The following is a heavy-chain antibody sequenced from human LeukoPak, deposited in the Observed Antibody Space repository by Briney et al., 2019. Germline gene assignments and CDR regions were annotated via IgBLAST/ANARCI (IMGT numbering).Heavy chain of an antibody. CDR1: GFTFSSYA. CDR2: INGSGGST. Sequence: GGSLRLSCAASGFTFSSYAMSWVRQAPGKGLEWVSAINGSGGSTYYADSVKGRFTISRDNSKNTLYLQMNSLRAEDTAVYYCAKVKVTMVRGVIYYFDYWGQGTLVTVSS. CDR3: AKVKVTMVRGVIYYFDY. D-gene: IGHD3-10*01. J-gene: IGHJ4*02. V-gene: IGHV3-23*01.